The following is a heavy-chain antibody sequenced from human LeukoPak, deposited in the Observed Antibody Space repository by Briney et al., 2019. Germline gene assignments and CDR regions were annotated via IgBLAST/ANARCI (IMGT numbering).Heavy chain of an antibody. D-gene: IGHD2-15*01. J-gene: IGHJ5*02. V-gene: IGHV4-34*12. CDR3: ARSLHCSGGSCYSSWFDP. CDR2: IIEKGNA. Sequence: NSSETLSLTCALYGGSFSSYSWSWTWIRQTPEKGLEWIGEIIEKGNANYNPSLKSRVTIDLDTSKNQFSLKLSSVTAADTAVYYCARSLHCSGGSCYSSWFDPWGQGTLVTVSS. CDR1: GGSFSSYS.